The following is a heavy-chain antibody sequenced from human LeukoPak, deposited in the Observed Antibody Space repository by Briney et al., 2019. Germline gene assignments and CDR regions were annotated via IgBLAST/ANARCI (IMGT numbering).Heavy chain of an antibody. CDR2: INPNNGDT. V-gene: IGHV1-2*02. CDR1: GYTFTGYY. J-gene: IGHJ4*02. Sequence: ASVKVSCKASGYTFTGYYIHWVRQVPGQGLEWMGWINPNNGDTTHAQKFQGRVTMTRDTSISTAYMELSRLTSDDTAMCFCARDFDFWSAYSSLDYWGQGTLVTVSS. CDR3: ARDFDFWSAYSSLDY. D-gene: IGHD3-3*01.